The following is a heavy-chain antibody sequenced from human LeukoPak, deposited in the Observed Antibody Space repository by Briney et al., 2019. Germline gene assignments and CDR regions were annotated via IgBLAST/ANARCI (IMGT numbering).Heavy chain of an antibody. CDR1: GFTFSSYA. CDR2: VSVSGENT. Sequence: GGSLRLSCAASGFTFSSYAMTWVRQAPGKGLQWVSTVSVSGENTYYADSVKGRFTISRDISKSTLYLQMNSLRDEDTAVYYCAKYGSGSYYNGLYWGQGTLVTVSS. D-gene: IGHD3-10*01. J-gene: IGHJ4*02. V-gene: IGHV3-23*01. CDR3: AKYGSGSYYNGLY.